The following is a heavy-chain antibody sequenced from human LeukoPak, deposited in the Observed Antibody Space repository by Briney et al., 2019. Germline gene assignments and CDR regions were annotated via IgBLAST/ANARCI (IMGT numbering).Heavy chain of an antibody. J-gene: IGHJ3*02. CDR2: ISLAGRT. D-gene: IGHD2-8*01. CDR1: GGSITTTNF. Sequence: SETLSLTCGVSGGSITTTNFWSWVRRPPGGGLEWIGEISLAGRTRYNPSLESRVTISIDKSKNHLYLNLDSVTAADTAVYYCARVLMGAFDIWGQGTMVTVSS. CDR3: ARVLMGAFDI. V-gene: IGHV4-4*02.